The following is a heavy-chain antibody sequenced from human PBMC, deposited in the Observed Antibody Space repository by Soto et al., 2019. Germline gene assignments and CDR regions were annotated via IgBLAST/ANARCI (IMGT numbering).Heavy chain of an antibody. CDR1: GFTFSSYN. CDR3: AKYTYSSSLDY. CDR2: ISSSSSSI. Sequence: EVQLVESGGGLVQPGGSLRLSCAASGFTFSSYNMNWVRQAPGKGLEWVSYISSSSSSIYYADSVKGRFTISRDNAKNSLYLQMNSLRVEDTAVYYCAKYTYSSSLDYWGQGTLVTVSS. V-gene: IGHV3-48*01. J-gene: IGHJ4*02. D-gene: IGHD6-13*01.